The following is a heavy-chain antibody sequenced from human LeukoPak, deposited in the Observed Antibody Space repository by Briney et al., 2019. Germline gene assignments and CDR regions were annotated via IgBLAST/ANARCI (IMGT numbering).Heavy chain of an antibody. Sequence: TSETLSLTCTVSGGSISNYWNWIRQPAGRGLEWIGRIYSSGVTNYNPSLKSRVTMSVDTSKNQFSLKLSSVTAADTAVYYCARGGSYYGFDYWGQGTLVTVSS. J-gene: IGHJ4*02. V-gene: IGHV4-4*07. D-gene: IGHD1-26*01. CDR2: IYSSGVT. CDR1: GGSISNY. CDR3: ARGGSYYGFDY.